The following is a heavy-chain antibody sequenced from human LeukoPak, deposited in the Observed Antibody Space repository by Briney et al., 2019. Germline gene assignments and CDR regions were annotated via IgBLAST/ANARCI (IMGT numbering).Heavy chain of an antibody. J-gene: IGHJ4*02. CDR1: GGSVSSNNAA. V-gene: IGHV6-1*01. CDR3: ARKPYRVGASTFDY. Sequence: SQTLSLTCALSGGSVSSNNAAWNWIRQSPSRGLEWLGGTYYRSKWYNDYAVSVKSRIAINPDTSKNQFSLQLNSATPEDTAVYYCARKPYRVGASTFDYWGQGTLVTVSS. CDR2: TYYRSKWYN. D-gene: IGHD1-26*01.